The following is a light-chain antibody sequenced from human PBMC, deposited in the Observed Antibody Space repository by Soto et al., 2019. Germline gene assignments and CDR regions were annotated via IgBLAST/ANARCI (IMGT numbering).Light chain of an antibody. J-gene: IGKJ3*01. CDR2: GAS. CDR3: QYCDYLPL. Sequence: DIQMTQSPSALSASVGDRVTITCQASHDISNYLNWYQHKPGKAPQLLISGASNLETGVPSRFSGSGSGTDFTFTISRLQPEDIATYYCQYCDYLPLFGRGTTVDLK. V-gene: IGKV1-33*01. CDR1: HDISNY.